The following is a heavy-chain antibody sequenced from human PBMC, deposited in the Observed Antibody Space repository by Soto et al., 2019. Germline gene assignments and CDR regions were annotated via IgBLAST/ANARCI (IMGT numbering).Heavy chain of an antibody. Sequence: QITLKESGPTLVKPTQTLTLTCTFSGFSLSTSGVGVGWIHQPPGKALEGLALIYWDDDKRYSPSLKSRLTITKDTSKNQVVLTMTNMDPVDTATYYCAHRLWGIAVAAVDYWGQGTLVTVSS. D-gene: IGHD6-19*01. CDR1: GFSLSTSGVG. CDR2: IYWDDDK. CDR3: AHRLWGIAVAAVDY. V-gene: IGHV2-5*02. J-gene: IGHJ4*02.